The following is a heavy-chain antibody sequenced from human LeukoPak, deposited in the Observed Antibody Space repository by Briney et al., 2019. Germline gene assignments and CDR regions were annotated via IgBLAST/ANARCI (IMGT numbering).Heavy chain of an antibody. CDR2: IKSKTDGGTT. Sequence: GGSLRLSCAASGFTFSNAWMNWVRQAPGKGLEWVGRIKSKTDGGTTDYAAPVKGRFTISRDDSKNTLYLQMNSLKTEDTAVYYCAKEDFASGTRFDYWGQGTLVTVSS. CDR1: GFTFSNAW. CDR3: AKEDFASGTRFDY. J-gene: IGHJ4*02. D-gene: IGHD3-10*01. V-gene: IGHV3-15*07.